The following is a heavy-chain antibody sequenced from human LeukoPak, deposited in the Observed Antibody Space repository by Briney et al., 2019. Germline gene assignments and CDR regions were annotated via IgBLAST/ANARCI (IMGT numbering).Heavy chain of an antibody. V-gene: IGHV4-39*01. CDR3: VRRTLIAAAAYFDY. CDR1: GGSISSGGYY. D-gene: IGHD6-13*01. Sequence: SETLSLTCTVSGGSISSGGYYWSWIRQHPGKGLEWIGSIYYSGSTYYNPSLKSRVTISVDTSKNQFSLKLSSVTAADTAVYYCVRRTLIAAAAYFDYWGQGTLVTVSS. J-gene: IGHJ4*02. CDR2: IYYSGST.